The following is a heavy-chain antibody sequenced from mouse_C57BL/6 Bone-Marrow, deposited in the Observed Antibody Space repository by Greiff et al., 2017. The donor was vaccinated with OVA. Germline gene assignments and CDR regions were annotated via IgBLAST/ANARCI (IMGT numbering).Heavy chain of an antibody. V-gene: IGHV1-78*01. CDR3: ARSPLSPYYDYDWFAY. CDR2: IYPRDGST. D-gene: IGHD2-4*01. J-gene: IGHJ3*01. Sequence: QVQLQQSDAELVKPGASVKISCKVSGYTFTDHTIHWMKQRPEPGLEWIGYIYPRDGSTKYNEKFKGKATLTADKSSSTAYMQLNSLTSEDSAVYFCARSPLSPYYDYDWFAYWGQGTLVTVSA. CDR1: GYTFTDHT.